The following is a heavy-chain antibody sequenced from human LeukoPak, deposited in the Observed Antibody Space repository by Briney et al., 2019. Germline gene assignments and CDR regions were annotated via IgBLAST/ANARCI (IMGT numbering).Heavy chain of an antibody. V-gene: IGHV1-2*06. CDR2: INPNGGGT. Sequence: ASVKVSCKASGYTFTGYYMHWVRQAPGQGLEWMGRINPNGGGTNYAQKFQGRVTMTRDTSISTAYMELSRLRSDDTAVYYCARGADYGDDGGWFDPWGQGTLVTVSS. J-gene: IGHJ5*02. CDR3: ARGADYGDDGGWFDP. CDR1: GYTFTGYY. D-gene: IGHD4-17*01.